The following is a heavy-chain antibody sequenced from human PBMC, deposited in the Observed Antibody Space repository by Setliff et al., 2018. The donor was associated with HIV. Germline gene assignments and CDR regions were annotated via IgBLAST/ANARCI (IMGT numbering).Heavy chain of an antibody. D-gene: IGHD2-2*01. J-gene: IGHJ4*02. V-gene: IGHV3-48*03. CDR1: GFTFSSYG. CDR3: ARGEPSILIEPAAFFDY. Sequence: GESLKISCAAFGFTFSSYGMHWVRQAPGKGLEWVSYISRSGSTIHYADSVKGRFTISRDNAKNSLYLQMNSLRAEDTAVYYCARGEPSILIEPAAFFDYWGQGTLVTVSS. CDR2: ISRSGSTI.